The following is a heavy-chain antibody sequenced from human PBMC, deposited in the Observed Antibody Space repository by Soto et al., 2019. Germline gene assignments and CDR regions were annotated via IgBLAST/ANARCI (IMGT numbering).Heavy chain of an antibody. Sequence: QLQLQESGPGLVKPAETLSLTCTVSGGSISSGSYYWGWIRQPPGKGLEWIGSIYYAGTTYYNPSLKSRVTISIDTSRDQFSLRLPSVTAADTAVYYCARHGLQYFDWLLSARNWFDPWGQGALVTVSS. J-gene: IGHJ5*02. V-gene: IGHV4-39*01. D-gene: IGHD3-9*01. CDR3: ARHGLQYFDWLLSARNWFDP. CDR1: GGSISSGSYY. CDR2: IYYAGTT.